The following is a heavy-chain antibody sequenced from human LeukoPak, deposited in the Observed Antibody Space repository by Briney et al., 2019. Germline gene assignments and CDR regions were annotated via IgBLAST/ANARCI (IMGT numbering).Heavy chain of an antibody. CDR3: ARDPYYDSSGYYPLGV. CDR1: GGSISSGSYY. D-gene: IGHD3-22*01. CDR2: IYTSGST. Sequence: PSETLSLTCTVSGGSISSGSYYWSWIRQPAGKGLEWIGRIYTSGSTNYNPSLKSRVTISVDTSKSQFSLKLSSVTAADTAVYYCARDPYYDSSGYYPLGVWGQGTLVTVSS. J-gene: IGHJ4*02. V-gene: IGHV4-61*02.